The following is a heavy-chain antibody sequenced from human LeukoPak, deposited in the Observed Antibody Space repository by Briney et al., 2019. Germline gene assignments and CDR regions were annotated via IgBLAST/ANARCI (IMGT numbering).Heavy chain of an antibody. CDR2: IYYSGST. D-gene: IGHD2-15*01. CDR1: GGSISSSSYY. Sequence: SETLSLTCTVSGGSISSSSYYWGWIRQPPGKGLEWIGSIYYSGSTYYNPSLKSRVTISVDTSKNQFSLKLSSVTAADTAVYYCARHSGGWLCYFDYWAREPWSPSPQ. J-gene: IGHJ4*02. CDR3: ARHSGGWLCYFDY. V-gene: IGHV4-39*01.